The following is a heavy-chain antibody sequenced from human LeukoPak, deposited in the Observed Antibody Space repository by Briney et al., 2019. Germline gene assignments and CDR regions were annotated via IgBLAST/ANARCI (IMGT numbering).Heavy chain of an antibody. CDR1: AFTFCSYA. D-gene: IGHD1-26*01. Sequence: GCLRLPCGASAFTFCSYAMSWVRQDPGKGLVGVSAFIGSGGSTYYDASVKGRFTISRDNSKNTLYLQMNSLRAEDTAVYYWAKDLVSRWELLRRTAPSFDYWGQGTLVTVSS. CDR2: FIGSGGST. CDR3: AKDLVSRWELLRRTAPSFDY. J-gene: IGHJ4*02. V-gene: IGHV3-23*01.